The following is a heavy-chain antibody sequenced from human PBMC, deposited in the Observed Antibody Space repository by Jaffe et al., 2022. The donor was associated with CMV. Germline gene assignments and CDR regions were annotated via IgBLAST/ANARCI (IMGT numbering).Heavy chain of an antibody. CDR2: IYYSGST. CDR1: GGSISSSSYY. D-gene: IGHD3-22*01. J-gene: IGHJ3*02. V-gene: IGHV4-39*01. Sequence: QLQLQESGPGLVKPSETLSLTCTVSGGSISSSSYYWGWIRQPPGKGLEWIGSIYYSGSTYYNPSLKSRVTISVDTSKNQFSLKLSSVTAADTAVYYCARHQDSSGNLDAFDIWGQGTMVTVSS. CDR3: ARHQDSSGNLDAFDI.